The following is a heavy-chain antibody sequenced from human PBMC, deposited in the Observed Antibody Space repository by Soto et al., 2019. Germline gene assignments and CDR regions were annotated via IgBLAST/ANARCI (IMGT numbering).Heavy chain of an antibody. CDR2: IYWDDDK. CDR3: VQSRCGGDCLQSYSSHYYYGMDV. J-gene: IGHJ6*02. V-gene: IGHV2-5*02. CDR1: GFSLSTSGVG. Sequence: QITLKESGPTLVKPTQTLTLTCTFSGFSLSTSGVGVGWIRQPPGKALEWLALIYWDDDKRYSPSLKSRLTITKDPSKNQVVITMTNIDPVDTATSYCVQSRCGGDCLQSYSSHYYYGMDVWGQGTTVTVSS. D-gene: IGHD2-21*02.